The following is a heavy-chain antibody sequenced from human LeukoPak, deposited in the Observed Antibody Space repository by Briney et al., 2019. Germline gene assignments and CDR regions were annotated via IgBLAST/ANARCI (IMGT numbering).Heavy chain of an antibody. CDR2: IKPDGSDK. V-gene: IGHV3-7*01. CDR1: GFSFRSHW. Sequence: SGGSPRLSCVGSGFSFRSHWVNWVRQSPGKGLEWVANIKPDGSDKYYVDSARGRFTVSRDNAKNSAFLQMNSLRAEDTAIYYCATISAQTFDIWGQGTLVSVSS. CDR3: ATISAQTFDI. J-gene: IGHJ3*02. D-gene: IGHD5-24*01.